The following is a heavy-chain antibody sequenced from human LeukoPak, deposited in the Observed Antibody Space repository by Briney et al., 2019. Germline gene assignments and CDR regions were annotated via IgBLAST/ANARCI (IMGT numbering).Heavy chain of an antibody. D-gene: IGHD3-3*01. CDR2: TSSSGSTI. CDR3: ARDSRRDFWGDFDI. V-gene: IGHV3-11*01. Sequence: AGGSLRLSCAASGFTFSDYYMSWIRQAPGKGLEWVSYTSSSGSTIYYADSVKGRFTISRDNARNSLYLQMNSLRAEDTAVYYCARDSRRDFWGDFDIWGQGTMVTVSS. J-gene: IGHJ3*02. CDR1: GFTFSDYY.